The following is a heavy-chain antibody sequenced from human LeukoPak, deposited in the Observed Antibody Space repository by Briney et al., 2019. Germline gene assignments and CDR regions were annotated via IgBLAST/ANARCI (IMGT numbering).Heavy chain of an antibody. V-gene: IGHV1-2*06. Sequence: ASVKVSCKASGFTFTDYYLHWVRQAPGQGLEWMGRIILNNGSTNYAQKFQGRVTLTRDTSISTAYMELSRQTSDDTAVYYCATDGGNHNFDYWGQGTLVTVSS. CDR1: GFTFTDYY. D-gene: IGHD1-14*01. CDR2: IILNNGST. CDR3: ATDGGNHNFDY. J-gene: IGHJ4*02.